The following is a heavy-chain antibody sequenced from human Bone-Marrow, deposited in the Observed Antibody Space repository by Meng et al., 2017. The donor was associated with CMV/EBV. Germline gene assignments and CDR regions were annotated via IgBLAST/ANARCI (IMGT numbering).Heavy chain of an antibody. CDR1: GGSFSGYY. J-gene: IGHJ6*01. CDR3: ARGRYCSSTSCVNTVLYYYYGMAV. Sequence: SETLSLTCAVYGGSFSGYYWSWIRQPPGKGLEWIGEINHSGSTNYNPSLKSRVTISVDTSKNQFSLKLSSVTAADTAVYYCARGRYCSSTSCVNTVLYYYYGMAVWGQGNTVNGAS. CDR2: INHSGST. D-gene: IGHD2-2*01. V-gene: IGHV4-34*01.